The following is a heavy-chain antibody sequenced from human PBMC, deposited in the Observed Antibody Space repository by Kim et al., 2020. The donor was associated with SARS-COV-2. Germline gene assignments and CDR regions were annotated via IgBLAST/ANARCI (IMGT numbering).Heavy chain of an antibody. CDR3: VKDHRGGLRFGDY. D-gene: IGHD5-12*01. V-gene: IGHV3-64D*09. J-gene: IGHJ4*02. Sequence: SPDSVKGSFTSARDNSKNTLYLQMSSLGAEDTAVYYCVKDHRGGLRFGDYWGQGTLVTVSS.